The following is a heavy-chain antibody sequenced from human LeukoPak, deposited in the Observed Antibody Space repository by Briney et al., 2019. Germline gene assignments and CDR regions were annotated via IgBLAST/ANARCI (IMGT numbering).Heavy chain of an antibody. CDR3: ARGGEWLPFGLDY. J-gene: IGHJ4*02. Sequence: GGSLRLSCAASGFTFSDYYMSWIRQAPGKGLEWVSVIYSGGSTYYADSVKGRFTISRDNSKNTLYLQMNSLRAEDTAVYYCARGGEWLPFGLDYWGQGTLVTVSS. CDR2: IYSGGST. D-gene: IGHD5-12*01. V-gene: IGHV3-66*01. CDR1: GFTFSDYY.